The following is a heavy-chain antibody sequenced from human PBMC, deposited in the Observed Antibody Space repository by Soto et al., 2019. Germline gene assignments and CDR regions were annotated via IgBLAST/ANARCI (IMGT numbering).Heavy chain of an antibody. J-gene: IGHJ4*02. CDR3: ARDRHLVATIGPWDY. D-gene: IGHD5-12*01. CDR2: ISYDGSNN. CDR1: GFTFSSYA. Sequence: QVQLVESGGGVVQPGRSLRLSCAASGFTFSSYAMHWVRQAPGKGLEWVAVISYDGSNNYYADSVKGRFTISRDNSKNTLYLQMNSLRAEDTAVYYCARDRHLVATIGPWDYWGQGTLVTVSS. V-gene: IGHV3-30-3*01.